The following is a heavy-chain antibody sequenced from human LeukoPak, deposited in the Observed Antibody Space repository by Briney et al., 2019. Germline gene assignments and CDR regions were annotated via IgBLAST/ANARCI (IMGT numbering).Heavy chain of an antibody. D-gene: IGHD6-13*01. V-gene: IGHV3-43*02. CDR2: ISGDGGRT. J-gene: IGHJ4*02. CDR1: GFTFDDYA. CDR3: AKGWYSSTWSYFDY. Sequence: PGGSLRRSCAASGFTFDDYAMHWVRQAPGKGLEWVSLISGDGGRTYYAESVRGRFTISRDNSKTSLYLQMNGLRTEGTAFYYCAKGWYSSTWSYFDYWGQGTLVTVSS.